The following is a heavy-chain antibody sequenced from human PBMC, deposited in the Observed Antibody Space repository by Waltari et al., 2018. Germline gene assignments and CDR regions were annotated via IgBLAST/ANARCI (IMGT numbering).Heavy chain of an antibody. V-gene: IGHV3-21*01. J-gene: IGHJ4*02. Sequence: EVQLVESGGGLVKPGGSLRLSCAASGFTFSSYSMNWVRQAPGKGLEWVSSISSSSYIYYADSVKGRFTISRDNAKNSLYLQMNSLRAEDTAVYYCARMGAASWKYGDYWGQGTLVTVSS. CDR2: ISSSSYI. CDR3: ARMGAASWKYGDY. D-gene: IGHD1-7*01. CDR1: GFTFSSYS.